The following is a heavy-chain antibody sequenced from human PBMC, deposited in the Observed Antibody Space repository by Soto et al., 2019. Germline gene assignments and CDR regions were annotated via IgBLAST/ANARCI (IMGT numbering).Heavy chain of an antibody. J-gene: IGHJ4*02. CDR1: GYTFTTYG. CDR2: ISANSGNT. V-gene: IGHV1-18*01. CDR3: ARDVHYAFDY. D-gene: IGHD4-17*01. Sequence: ASVKVSCKPSGYTFTTYGISWVRQAPGQGLEWMGWISANSGNTNYAQKLQGRITMTRDTSTGTAYMELRNLMSDDTAVYFCARDVHYAFDYWGQGALVPVAS.